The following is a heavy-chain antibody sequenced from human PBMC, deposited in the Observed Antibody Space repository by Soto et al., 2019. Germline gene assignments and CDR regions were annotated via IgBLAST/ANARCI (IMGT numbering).Heavy chain of an antibody. V-gene: IGHV2-5*02. D-gene: IGHD6-19*01. CDR2: IYWDDDK. Sequence: QITLKESGPTLVKPTQTLTLTCTFSGFSLSTSGVGVGWIRQPPGKALEWLAVIYWDDDKRYSPSLKSRLTTAKDTAKNQVVLTMTNLDPVDTATYYCAHRASSGWPWRKAEYFQHWGQGTLVAVSS. CDR1: GFSLSTSGVG. CDR3: AHRASSGWPWRKAEYFQH. J-gene: IGHJ1*01.